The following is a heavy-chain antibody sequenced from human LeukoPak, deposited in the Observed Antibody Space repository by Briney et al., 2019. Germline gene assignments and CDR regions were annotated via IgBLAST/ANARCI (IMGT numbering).Heavy chain of an antibody. CDR2: ISGSGGST. Sequence: GGSLRPSCAASGFTFSSYAMSWVRQAPGKGLEWVSAISGSGGSTYYADSVKGRFTISRDNSKNTLYLQMNSLRAEDAAVYYCAKDAYYYGSGSLTFDYWGQGTLVTVSS. D-gene: IGHD3-10*01. CDR1: GFTFSSYA. V-gene: IGHV3-23*01. J-gene: IGHJ4*02. CDR3: AKDAYYYGSGSLTFDY.